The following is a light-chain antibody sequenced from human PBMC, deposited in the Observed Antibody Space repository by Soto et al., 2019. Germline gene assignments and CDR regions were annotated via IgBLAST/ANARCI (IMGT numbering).Light chain of an antibody. V-gene: IGLV1-40*01. Sequence: QSVLTQPPSVSGAPGQRGTISCTGSSSNIGAGYDVHWYQQLPGTAPKLLIYGNSNRPSGVPDRFSGSKSGTSASLAITGLQAEDEADYYCQSYDSSLSAVFGGGTKVTVL. CDR3: QSYDSSLSAV. CDR2: GNS. J-gene: IGLJ2*01. CDR1: SSNIGAGYD.